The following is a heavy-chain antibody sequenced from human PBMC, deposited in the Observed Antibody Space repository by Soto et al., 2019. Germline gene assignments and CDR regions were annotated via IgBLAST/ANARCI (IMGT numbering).Heavy chain of an antibody. CDR2: IIPIFGTA. V-gene: IGHV1-69*13. D-gene: IGHD3-22*01. CDR1: GGTFSSYA. Sequence: SVKVSCKASGGTFSSYAISWVRQAPGQGLEWMGGIIPIFGTANYAQKFQDRVTITADESTSTAYMELSSLRSEDTAVYYCARDSPFDSSPHLNWFDPWGQGTLVTVSS. J-gene: IGHJ5*02. CDR3: ARDSPFDSSPHLNWFDP.